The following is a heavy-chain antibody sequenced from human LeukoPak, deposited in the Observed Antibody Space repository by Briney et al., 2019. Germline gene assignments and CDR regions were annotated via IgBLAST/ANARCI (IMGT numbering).Heavy chain of an antibody. Sequence: SQTLSLTCAISGDSVSSNSATWNWIRQSPSRGLEWLGRTYYRSKWYNDYAVSVKSRITINPDTSKNQFSLQLNSVTPEDTAVYYCSSNRPRYCSRARCYLFDYWGQGTLATVSS. V-gene: IGHV6-1*01. CDR2: TYYRSKWYN. D-gene: IGHD2-15*01. CDR3: SSNRPRYCSRARCYLFDY. J-gene: IGHJ4*02. CDR1: GDSVSSNSAT.